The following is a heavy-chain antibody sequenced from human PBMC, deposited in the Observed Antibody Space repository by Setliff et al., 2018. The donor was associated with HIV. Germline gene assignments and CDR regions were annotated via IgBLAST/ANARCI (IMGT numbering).Heavy chain of an antibody. CDR2: INPNNGGT. V-gene: IGHV1-2*02. Sequence: ASVKVSCKASGYTFTGYYMHWVRQAPGQGLEGMGWINPNNGGTNYAQKFQGRVTMTRDTSISTAYMELSRLRSDDTAVYYCARSSYYDVNSPFDYWGQGTRVTVSS. CDR3: ARSSYYDVNSPFDY. J-gene: IGHJ4*02. CDR1: GYTFTGYY. D-gene: IGHD3-16*01.